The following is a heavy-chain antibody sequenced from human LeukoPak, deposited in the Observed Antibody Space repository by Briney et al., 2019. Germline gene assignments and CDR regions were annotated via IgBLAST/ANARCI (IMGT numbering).Heavy chain of an antibody. CDR2: ISRSGGSK. V-gene: IGHV3-23*01. D-gene: IGHD5-18*01. J-gene: IGHJ4*02. CDR1: GFTFSSYA. Sequence: GGSLRLSCAASGFTFSSYAMSWVRQAPGKGLEGVAAISRSGGSKYYADSVKGRFTISRDNSKNTLYLQMNSLRAEDTAVYYCVKRGTNRGMVADYWGQGTLVTVSS. CDR3: VKRGTNRGMVADY.